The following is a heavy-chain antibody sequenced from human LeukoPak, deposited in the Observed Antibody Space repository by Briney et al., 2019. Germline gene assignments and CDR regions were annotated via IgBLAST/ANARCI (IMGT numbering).Heavy chain of an antibody. CDR2: IYYSGST. CDR3: ARLDSSGYYYFDY. CDR1: GGSISSYY. J-gene: IGHJ4*02. Sequence: PSETLSLTCTVSGGSISSYYWSWIRQPPGKGLEWIGYIYYSGSTNYSPSLKSRVTISVDTSKNQFSLKLSSVTAADTAVYYCARLDSSGYYYFDYWGQGTLVTVSS. D-gene: IGHD3-22*01. V-gene: IGHV4-59*01.